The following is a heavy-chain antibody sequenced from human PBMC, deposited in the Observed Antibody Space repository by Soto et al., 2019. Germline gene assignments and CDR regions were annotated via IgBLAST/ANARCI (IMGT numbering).Heavy chain of an antibody. CDR3: ARGYCSSTSCYPDYYYYYYMDV. V-gene: IGHV3-33*01. CDR1: GFTFSSYG. Sequence: GGSLRLSCAASGFTFSSYGMHWVRQAPGKGLEWVAVIWYDGSNKYYADSVKGRFTISRDNSKNTLYLQMNSLRAEDTAVYYCARGYCSSTSCYPDYYYYYYMDVWGKGTTVTVSS. D-gene: IGHD2-2*01. J-gene: IGHJ6*03. CDR2: IWYDGSNK.